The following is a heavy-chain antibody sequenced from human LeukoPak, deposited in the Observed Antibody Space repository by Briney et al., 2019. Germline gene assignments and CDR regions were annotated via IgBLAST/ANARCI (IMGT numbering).Heavy chain of an antibody. J-gene: IGHJ5*02. CDR1: GFTFSRYS. D-gene: IGHD2-15*01. V-gene: IGHV3-21*01. Sequence: GGSLRLSCAVSGFTFSRYSMNWVRQAPGKGLEWVSSISTSSSYIYYADSVKGRFTISRDNARNSLYLQMNTLRAEDTAVYSCARGADGVSSNSRGWFDPWGQGTLVTVSS. CDR3: ARGADGVSSNSRGWFDP. CDR2: ISTSSSYI.